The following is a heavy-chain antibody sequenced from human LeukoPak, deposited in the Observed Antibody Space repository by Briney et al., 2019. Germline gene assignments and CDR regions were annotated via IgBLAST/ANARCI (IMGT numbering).Heavy chain of an antibody. CDR2: IDQDGSEK. CDR1: GFTFTSYW. D-gene: IGHD2-2*01. V-gene: IGHV3-7*03. CDR3: ARDPQAWEVPLDS. J-gene: IGHJ4*02. Sequence: PGGSLRLSCAASGFTFTSYWMSWVRQAPGKGLEWVANIDQDGSEKNYVDSVKGRFTISRDNAKNSLFLQMNSLSAEDTAVYYCARDPQAWEVPLDSWGQGTLVTVSS.